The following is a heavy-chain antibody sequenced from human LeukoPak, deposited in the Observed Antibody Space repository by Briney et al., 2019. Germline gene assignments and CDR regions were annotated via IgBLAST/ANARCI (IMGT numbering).Heavy chain of an antibody. CDR3: AKSIELWFGEFDY. V-gene: IGHV3-23*01. CDR2: ISGSSGST. J-gene: IGHJ4*02. Sequence: GGSLRLSCAASGFTFSSYAMSWVRQAPGKGLEWVSAISGSSGSTYYADSVKGRFTISRENSKNTLYLQMNSLRAEDTAVYYCAKSIELWFGEFDYWGQGTLVTVSS. CDR1: GFTFSSYA. D-gene: IGHD3-10*01.